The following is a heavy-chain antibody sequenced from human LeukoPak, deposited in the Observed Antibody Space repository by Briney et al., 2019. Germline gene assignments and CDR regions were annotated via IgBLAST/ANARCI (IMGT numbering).Heavy chain of an antibody. D-gene: IGHD1-26*01. Sequence: GASVKVSRKASGGTYSSYAISWVRQAPGQGLEWMGGIIPIFGTANYAQKFQGRVTITADESTSTAYMELSSLRSEDTAVYYCARGKVGATFDYWGQGTLVTVSS. CDR2: IIPIFGTA. CDR3: ARGKVGATFDY. V-gene: IGHV1-69*13. J-gene: IGHJ4*02. CDR1: GGTYSSYA.